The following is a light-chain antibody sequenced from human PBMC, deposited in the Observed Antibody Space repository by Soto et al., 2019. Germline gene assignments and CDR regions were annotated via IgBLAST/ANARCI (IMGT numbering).Light chain of an antibody. J-gene: IGLJ2*01. CDR2: DVS. V-gene: IGLV2-14*01. Sequence: QSALTQPASVSGSPGQSITISCTGTSSDDGGYNYVSWYQQYPGKAPKLMIYDVSNRPSGVSNRFSGSKSGNTASLTISGLQAEDEADYYCSSYTSSSTPHVVFGGGTKVTVL. CDR1: SSDDGGYNY. CDR3: SSYTSSSTPHVV.